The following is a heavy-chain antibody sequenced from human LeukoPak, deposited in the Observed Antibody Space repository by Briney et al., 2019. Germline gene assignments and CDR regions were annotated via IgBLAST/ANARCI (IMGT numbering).Heavy chain of an antibody. Sequence: GGSLRLSCAASGFTFSNAWMSRVRQAPGKGLEWVGRIKSKTDGGTTDYAAPVKGRFTISRDNSRNTLYLQMNSLRTEDTAVYYCAISPIPRYFDWPFDFWGQGTLVTVSS. CDR2: IKSKTDGGTT. V-gene: IGHV3-15*01. CDR1: GFTFSNAW. CDR3: AISPIPRYFDWPFDF. J-gene: IGHJ4*02. D-gene: IGHD3-9*01.